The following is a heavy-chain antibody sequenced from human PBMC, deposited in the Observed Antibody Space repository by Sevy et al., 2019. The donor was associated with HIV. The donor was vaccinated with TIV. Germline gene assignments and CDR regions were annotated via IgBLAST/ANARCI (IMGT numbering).Heavy chain of an antibody. CDR1: GFTFSSYA. V-gene: IGHV3-23*01. J-gene: IGHJ3*02. Sequence: GGSLRLSCAASGFTFSSYAMSWVRQAPGKGLEWVSAISGSGGSTYYADSVKGRFTISRGNSKNTLYLQMNSLRAEDTAVYYCAKAHLYGGYDRFDAFDIWGQGTMVTVSS. D-gene: IGHD5-12*01. CDR2: ISGSGGST. CDR3: AKAHLYGGYDRFDAFDI.